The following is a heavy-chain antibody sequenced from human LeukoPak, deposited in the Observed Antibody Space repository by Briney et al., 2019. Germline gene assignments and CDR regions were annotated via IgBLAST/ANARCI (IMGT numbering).Heavy chain of an antibody. J-gene: IGHJ6*02. CDR2: IYPGDSDT. D-gene: IGHD2-21*02. CDR1: GYSFTSYW. Sequence: PGESLNISCKGSGYSFTSYWIGWVRQMPGKGLEWMGIIYPGDSDTRYSPSFQGQVTISADKSISTAYLQWSSLKASDTAMYYCARLTLSNTYYYYGMDVWGQGTTVTVSS. V-gene: IGHV5-51*01. CDR3: ARLTLSNTYYYYGMDV.